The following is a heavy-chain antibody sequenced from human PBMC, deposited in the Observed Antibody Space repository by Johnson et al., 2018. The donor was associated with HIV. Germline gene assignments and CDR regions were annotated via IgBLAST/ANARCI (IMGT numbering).Heavy chain of an antibody. Sequence: QVQLVESGGGVVQPGRSLRLSCAASGFTFSSNAMHWVRQAPGKGLEWVAVISYDGSNKNYAASVKGRFTISRDNSKNTLYLQMNSLRADATAVYYCARAKSIAIRGGAFDIWGQGTTVTVSS. CDR2: ISYDGSNK. CDR1: GFTFSSNA. V-gene: IGHV3-30*01. J-gene: IGHJ3*02. CDR3: ARAKSIAIRGGAFDI. D-gene: IGHD6-6*01.